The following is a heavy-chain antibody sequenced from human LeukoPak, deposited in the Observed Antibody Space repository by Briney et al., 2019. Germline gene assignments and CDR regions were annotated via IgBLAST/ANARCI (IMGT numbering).Heavy chain of an antibody. CDR3: ARGFYGSGSYYSAFDY. CDR2: IYPGDSDT. D-gene: IGHD3-10*01. V-gene: IGHV5-51*01. J-gene: IGHJ4*02. CDR1: GYSFTSYW. Sequence: KTGESLKISCKGSGYSFTSYWIAWVRQMPGKGLEWMGTIYPGDSDTRYSPSFQGQVTISADKSISTAYLQWSSLKASDTAMYYCARGFYGSGSYYSAFDYWGQGTLVTVSS.